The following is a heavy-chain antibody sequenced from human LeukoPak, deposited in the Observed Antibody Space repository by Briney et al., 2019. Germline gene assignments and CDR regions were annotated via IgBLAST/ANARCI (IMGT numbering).Heavy chain of an antibody. Sequence: GGSLRLSCAASGFSFSSNSMHWVRQAPGKGLEWVAVMSRDGVNGYYSESVKGRFTVSSDNSRNTVYLQMSGLSAEDTALYYCVRERLGAGDYWGQGTFVAVSS. V-gene: IGHV3-30*03. CDR3: VRERLGAGDY. CDR2: MSRDGVNG. D-gene: IGHD1-26*01. J-gene: IGHJ4*02. CDR1: GFSFSSNS.